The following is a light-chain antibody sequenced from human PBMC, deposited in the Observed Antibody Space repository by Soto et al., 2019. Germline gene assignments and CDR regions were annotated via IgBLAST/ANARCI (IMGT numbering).Light chain of an antibody. Sequence: EIVLTQSPATLSLSPGERATLSCRASQGVSNYLAWYQQKSGQAPRLLIYDASNRATGISARFSGSGSGTDFTLTISSLEPEDFAVYFCQHRSSWPLTFGGGTKVEIK. CDR3: QHRSSWPLT. CDR2: DAS. V-gene: IGKV3-11*01. J-gene: IGKJ4*01. CDR1: QGVSNY.